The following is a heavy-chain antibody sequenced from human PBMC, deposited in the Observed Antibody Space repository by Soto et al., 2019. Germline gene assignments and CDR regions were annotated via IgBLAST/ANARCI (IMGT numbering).Heavy chain of an antibody. D-gene: IGHD6-13*01. CDR2: IYYSGST. V-gene: IGHV4-59*01. Sequence: PSETLSLTCTASGGSISSYYWSWIRQPPGKGLEWIGYIYYSGSTNYNPSLKSRVTISVDTSKNQFSLKLSSVTAADTAVYYCARDRRIAAAGKNYYYGMDVWGQGTTVTVSS. J-gene: IGHJ6*02. CDR3: ARDRRIAAAGKNYYYGMDV. CDR1: GGSISSYY.